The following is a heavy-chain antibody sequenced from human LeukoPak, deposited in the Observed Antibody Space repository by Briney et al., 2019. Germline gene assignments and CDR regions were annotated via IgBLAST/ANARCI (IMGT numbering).Heavy chain of an antibody. CDR1: GFTFRNYA. J-gene: IGHJ4*02. V-gene: IGHV3-23*01. CDR2: IYASGGST. CDR3: ARDEPSPDSTDLDY. Sequence: GGSLRLSCAASGFTFRNYAMSWVSQAPGKGLEWVSVIYASGGSTYYAESVKGRFTISRDNSKNTLYLQMNSLRAEDTAVYYCARDEPSPDSTDLDYWGQGTLVTVSS. D-gene: IGHD2/OR15-2a*01.